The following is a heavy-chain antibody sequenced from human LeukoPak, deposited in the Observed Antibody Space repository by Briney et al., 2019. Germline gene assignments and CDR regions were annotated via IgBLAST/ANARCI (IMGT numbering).Heavy chain of an antibody. CDR2: IYTSGST. Sequence: PSETLSLTCTVSGGSISVYYWSWIRQPAGKGLEWIGRIYTSGSTNYNPSLKSRVTVSVDTSKNQFSLKLSSVAAADTAVYYCARGHPRDWLYQDAFDIWGQGTMVTVSS. D-gene: IGHD3/OR15-3a*01. CDR1: GGSISVYY. J-gene: IGHJ3*02. CDR3: ARGHPRDWLYQDAFDI. V-gene: IGHV4-4*07.